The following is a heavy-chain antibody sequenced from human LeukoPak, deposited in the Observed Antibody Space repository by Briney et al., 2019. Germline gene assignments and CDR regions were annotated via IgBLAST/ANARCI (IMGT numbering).Heavy chain of an antibody. V-gene: IGHV4-38-2*01. J-gene: IGHJ4*02. CDR3: AKNSTSGFFDY. CDR1: GYSITNGDY. CDR2: IYNSAST. Sequence: PSETLSLTCVVSGYSITNGDYWGWIRQSPGKGLEWIASIYNSASTHYNPSLRSRVTMLVDTSKNEFSLKMRSVTAADTAVYYCAKNSTSGFFDYWGQGTPATVSS. D-gene: IGHD3-10*01.